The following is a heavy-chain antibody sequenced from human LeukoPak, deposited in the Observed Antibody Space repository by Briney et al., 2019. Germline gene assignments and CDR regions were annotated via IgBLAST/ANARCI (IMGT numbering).Heavy chain of an antibody. V-gene: IGHV3-74*01. CDR3: ARVHDPYYYDSSGYYVDY. CDR1: GFTFSSYW. CDR2: INSDGSST. D-gene: IGHD3-22*01. Sequence: GGSLRLSCAASGFTFSSYWMHWVRQAPGKGLVWVSRINSDGSSTSYADSVKGRFTISRDNAKNTLYLQMNSLRAEDTAVYYCARVHDPYYYDSSGYYVDYWGQGTLVTVS. J-gene: IGHJ4*02.